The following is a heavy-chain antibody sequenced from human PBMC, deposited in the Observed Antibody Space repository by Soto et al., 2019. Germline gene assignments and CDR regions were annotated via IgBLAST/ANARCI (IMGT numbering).Heavy chain of an antibody. V-gene: IGHV3-7*01. CDR2: INQDGGET. CDR3: VTHGDYTFTS. J-gene: IGHJ5*02. CDR1: GFTSRIHW. Sequence: PGGSLRLSCAASGFTSRIHWMSWVRQAPGRGPEWVASINQDGGETYYVDSVKGRFTTSRDNARLALFLRMDSLKVEDTAVYYCVTHGDYTFTSWGPGAQVTVSS. D-gene: IGHD4-17*01.